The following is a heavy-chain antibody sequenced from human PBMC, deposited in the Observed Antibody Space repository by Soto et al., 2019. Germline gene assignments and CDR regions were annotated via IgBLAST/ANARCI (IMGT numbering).Heavy chain of an antibody. D-gene: IGHD6-19*01. J-gene: IGHJ6*02. V-gene: IGHV3-30*18. CDR1: GFTFSSYG. CDR3: AKDVPSGVAGTWSKLASYGMDV. CDR2: ISYDGSNK. Sequence: GGSLRLCCAASGFTFSSYGMHWVRQDPGKGLEWVAVISYDGSNKYYADSVKGRFTISRDNSKNTLYLQMNSLRAEDTAVYYCAKDVPSGVAGTWSKLASYGMDVWGQGTTVTVSS.